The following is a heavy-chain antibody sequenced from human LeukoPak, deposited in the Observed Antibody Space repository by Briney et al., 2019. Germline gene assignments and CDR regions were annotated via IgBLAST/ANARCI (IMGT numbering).Heavy chain of an antibody. D-gene: IGHD3-3*01. V-gene: IGHV4-39*01. J-gene: IGHJ1*01. CDR1: GGSISSSSYY. CDR3: ARHLATTIFGVVTPPEYFQH. CDR2: IYYSGST. Sequence: PSETLSLTCTVSGGSISSSSYYWGWIRQPSGKGLEWIGSIYYSGSTYYNPSLKSRVTISVDTSKNQFSLKLSSVTAADTAVYYCARHLATTIFGVVTPPEYFQHWGQGTLVTVSS.